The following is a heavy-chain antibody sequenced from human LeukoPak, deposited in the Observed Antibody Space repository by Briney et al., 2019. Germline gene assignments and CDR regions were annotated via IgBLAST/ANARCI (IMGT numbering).Heavy chain of an antibody. CDR2: IYTSGST. CDR1: GGSISSYY. Sequence: SETLSLTCTVSGGSISSYYWSLIRQPAGKRLEWIGRIYTSGSTNYNPSLKSRVTMSVDTSKNQFSLKLSSVTAADTAVYYCAREEDYYDSSGKVFDYWGQGTLVTVSS. CDR3: AREEDYYDSSGKVFDY. D-gene: IGHD3-22*01. V-gene: IGHV4-4*07. J-gene: IGHJ4*02.